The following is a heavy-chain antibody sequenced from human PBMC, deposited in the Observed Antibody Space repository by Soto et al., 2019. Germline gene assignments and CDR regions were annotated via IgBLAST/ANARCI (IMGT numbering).Heavy chain of an antibody. CDR3: AREISGSYFDY. Sequence: SETLSLTCTVSGGSISSGGYYWSWIRQHPGKGLEWIGYIYYSGSTYYNPSLKSRVTISVDTSKNQFSLKLSSVTAADTAVYYCAREISGSYFDYWGQGTLVTVCS. V-gene: IGHV4-31*03. CDR1: GGSISSGGYY. J-gene: IGHJ4*02. D-gene: IGHD1-26*01. CDR2: IYYSGST.